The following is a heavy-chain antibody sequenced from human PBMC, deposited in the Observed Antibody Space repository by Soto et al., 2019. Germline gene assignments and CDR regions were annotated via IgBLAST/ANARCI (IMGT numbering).Heavy chain of an antibody. J-gene: IGHJ4*02. CDR1: GFTLSGVD. Sequence: QVQLVESGGGVVQPGTSLRLSCSASGFTLSGVDMHWVRQAPGKGLEWVAVMSYDGRNQYYPDSVKGRFTVSSDSSKSTLYLQMNSLRTEDAAVYYCAKGGWYTSSSRSDCWGQGTLVTVSS. D-gene: IGHD6-6*01. CDR2: MSYDGRNQ. V-gene: IGHV3-30*18. CDR3: AKGGWYTSSSRSDC.